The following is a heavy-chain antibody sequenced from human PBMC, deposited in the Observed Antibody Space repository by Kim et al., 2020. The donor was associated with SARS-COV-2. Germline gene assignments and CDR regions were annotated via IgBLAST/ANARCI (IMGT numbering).Heavy chain of an antibody. D-gene: IGHD2-15*01. V-gene: IGHV3-30*04. CDR1: GFTFSSYA. J-gene: IGHJ5*02. CDR2: ISYDGSNK. Sequence: GGSLRLSCAASGFTFSSYAMHWVRQAPGKGLEWVAVISYDGSNKYYADSVKGRFTISRDNSKNTLYLQMNSLRAEDTAVYYCARDPLQWVAATRGEHDP. CDR3: ARDPLQWVAATRGEHDP.